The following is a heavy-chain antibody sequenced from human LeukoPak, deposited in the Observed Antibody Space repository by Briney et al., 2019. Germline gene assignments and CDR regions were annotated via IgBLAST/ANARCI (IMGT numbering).Heavy chain of an antibody. CDR1: GYTFTSYG. CDR3: ARVLRVAPYYFDY. D-gene: IGHD3-10*01. J-gene: IGHJ4*02. CDR2: ISGYNSDT. Sequence: GASVKVSCKASGYTFTSYGISWVRQAPGQGLEWMGWISGYNSDTNYAQKLQGRVTMTTDTSTSTAYMELRSLRSDDTAVYYCARVLRVAPYYFDYWGQGTLVTVSS. V-gene: IGHV1-18*01.